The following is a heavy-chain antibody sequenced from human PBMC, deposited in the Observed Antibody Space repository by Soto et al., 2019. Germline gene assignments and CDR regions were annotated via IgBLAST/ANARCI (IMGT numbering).Heavy chain of an antibody. CDR3: AKDIWDSSSAWPDAFDI. D-gene: IGHD6-6*01. J-gene: IGHJ3*02. CDR1: GFTFSSYA. Sequence: GGSLRLSCAASGFTFSSYAMSWVRQAPGKGLEWVSAISGSGGSTYYADSVKGRFTISRDNSKNTLYLQMNSLRAEDTDVYYGAKDIWDSSSAWPDAFDIWGQGTMVTVSS. V-gene: IGHV3-23*01. CDR2: ISGSGGST.